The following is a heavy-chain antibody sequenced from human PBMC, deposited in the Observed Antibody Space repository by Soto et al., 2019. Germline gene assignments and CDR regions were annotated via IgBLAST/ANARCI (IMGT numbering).Heavy chain of an antibody. D-gene: IGHD4-17*01. Sequence: SETLSLTCTVSGGSISSGGYYWSWIRQHPGKGLEWIGYIYYSGTTYYNPSLKSRVTISVDTSKNQFSLKLSSVTAADTAVYYCARMTTVSYYYGLDVWGQGTTVTVSS. CDR1: GGSISSGGYY. V-gene: IGHV4-30-4*01. CDR2: IYYSGTT. J-gene: IGHJ6*02. CDR3: ARMTTVSYYYGLDV.